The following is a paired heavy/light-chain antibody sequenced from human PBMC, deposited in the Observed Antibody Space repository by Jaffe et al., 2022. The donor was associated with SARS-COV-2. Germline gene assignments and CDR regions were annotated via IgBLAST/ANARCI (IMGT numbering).Heavy chain of an antibody. CDR3: AKDREFSSGWPVGAFDI. CDR2: ISGSGGGT. J-gene: IGHJ3*02. CDR1: GFTFRSHA. V-gene: IGHV3-23*01. Sequence: EVQLLESGGGLVQPGGSLRLSCAASGFTFRSHAMNWVRQAPGKGLEWVSAISGSGGGTYYADSVKGRFTISRDFSKNTLYLQMNSVRAEDTAIYYCAKDREFSSGWPVGAFDIWGQGTMVTVSS. D-gene: IGHD6-19*01.
Light chain of an antibody. V-gene: IGKV3-20*01. CDR1: QSVSSSY. J-gene: IGKJ2*01. CDR2: GAS. CDR3: QQYGSSPMYT. Sequence: EIVLTQSPGTLSLSPGEGATLSCRASQSVSSSYLAWYQQKPGQAPRLLIYGASSRATGIPDRFSGSGSGTDFTLTISRLEPEDFAVYYCQQYGSSPMYTFGQGTKLEIK.